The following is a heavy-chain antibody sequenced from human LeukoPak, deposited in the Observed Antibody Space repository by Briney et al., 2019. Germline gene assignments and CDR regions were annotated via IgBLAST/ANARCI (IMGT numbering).Heavy chain of an antibody. CDR2: VPYSGST. J-gene: IGHJ4*02. CDR3: ARQTIDTGLGGVPDYFDS. Sequence: SETLSLTCTVSGVSISSGHYFGAWIRQPPGRRLECIASVPYSGSTYYDPSFNGRVTLSVDTSKNQFSLRLNSVTAADTAVYYCARQTIDTGLGGVPDYFDSWGQGTPVTDSS. D-gene: IGHD3-16*01. CDR1: GVSISSGHYF. V-gene: IGHV4-39*07.